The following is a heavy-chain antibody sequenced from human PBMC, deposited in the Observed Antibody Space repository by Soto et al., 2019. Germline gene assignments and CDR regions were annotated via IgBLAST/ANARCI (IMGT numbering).Heavy chain of an antibody. CDR3: ARSQQLVQSPHHFDY. Sequence: QITLKESGPTLVKPTQTLTLTCTFSGFSLSTSGVGVGWIRQPPGKALEWLALIYWNDDKRYSPSLKSRLTITKDTSKNQVVLTMTNMDPVDTATYYCARSQQLVQSPHHFDYWGQGTLVTVSS. V-gene: IGHV2-5*01. J-gene: IGHJ4*02. D-gene: IGHD6-13*01. CDR2: IYWNDDK. CDR1: GFSLSTSGVG.